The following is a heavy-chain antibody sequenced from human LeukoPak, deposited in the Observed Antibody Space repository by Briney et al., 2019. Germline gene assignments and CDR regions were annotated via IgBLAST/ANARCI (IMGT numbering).Heavy chain of an antibody. Sequence: GGSLRLSCAASGFTFSSSSMNWVRQAPGKGLEWVSYISSSISTINYADSVKGRFTISRDNAKNSLYLQMNSLRAEDTAVYYCARERGYSYGSVYYFDYWGQGTLVTVSS. V-gene: IGHV3-48*01. J-gene: IGHJ4*02. CDR2: ISSSISTI. CDR3: ARERGYSYGSVYYFDY. CDR1: GFTFSSSS. D-gene: IGHD5-18*01.